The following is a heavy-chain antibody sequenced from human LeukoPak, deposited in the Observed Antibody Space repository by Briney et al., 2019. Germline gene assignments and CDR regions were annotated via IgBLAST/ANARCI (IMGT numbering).Heavy chain of an antibody. CDR3: ARGRGLWFGELSP. CDR1: GYTFTSYD. J-gene: IGHJ5*02. Sequence: SVTLSCKSSGYTFTSYDINWVRHATGQGLEWMGWMNPNSGNTGYAQKFQGRVTMTRNTSISTAYMELSSLRSEDTAVYYCARGRGLWFGELSPWGQGNLVTVSS. D-gene: IGHD3-10*01. CDR2: MNPNSGNT. V-gene: IGHV1-8*01.